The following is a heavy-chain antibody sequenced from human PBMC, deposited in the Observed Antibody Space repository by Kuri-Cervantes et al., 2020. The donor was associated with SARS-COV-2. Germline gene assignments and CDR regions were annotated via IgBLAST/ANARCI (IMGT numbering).Heavy chain of an antibody. CDR3: ASCPGGLPYYYYGMDV. CDR1: GGSISSADYY. J-gene: IGHJ6*02. V-gene: IGHV4-30-4*01. D-gene: IGHD5-18*01. CDR2: IYCSGST. Sequence: SETLSLTCTVSGGSISSADYYWSWIRQPPGKGLEWIGYIYCSGSTYYNPSLKSRITISVDTSKNQLSLKLSSVTAADTAVYYCASCPGGLPYYYYGMDVWGQGTTVTVSS.